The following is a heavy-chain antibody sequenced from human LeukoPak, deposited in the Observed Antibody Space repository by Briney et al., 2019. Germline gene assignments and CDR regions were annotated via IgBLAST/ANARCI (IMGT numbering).Heavy chain of an antibody. Sequence: PGGSLRLSCAASGFTVSSNYMNWIRQAPGKGLEWVSYISGSGDTIYYADSVKGRFTISRDNAKNSLYLQMNSLRAEDTAVYYCARAITLVGRDSSSWYDAFDIWGQGTMITVSS. CDR2: ISGSGDTI. J-gene: IGHJ3*02. CDR3: ARAITLVGRDSSSWYDAFDI. CDR1: GFTVSSNY. V-gene: IGHV3-11*04. D-gene: IGHD6-13*01.